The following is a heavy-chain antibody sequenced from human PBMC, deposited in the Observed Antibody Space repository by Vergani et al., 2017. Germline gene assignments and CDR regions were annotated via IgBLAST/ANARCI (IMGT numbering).Heavy chain of an antibody. Sequence: QVQLVESGGGLVKPGGSLRLSCAASGFTFSDYYMSWIRQAPGKGLEWVSYISSSSSYTNYADSVKGRFTISRDNAKNSLYLQMNSLRAEDTAVYYCARDGRDYGSGSYYNVLNYWGQGTLVTVSS. CDR3: ARDGRDYGSGSYYNVLNY. J-gene: IGHJ4*02. CDR2: ISSSSSYT. D-gene: IGHD3-10*01. V-gene: IGHV3-11*06. CDR1: GFTFSDYY.